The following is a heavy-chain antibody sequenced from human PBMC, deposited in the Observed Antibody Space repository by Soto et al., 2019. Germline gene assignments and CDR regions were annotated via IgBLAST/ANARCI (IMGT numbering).Heavy chain of an antibody. CDR3: ARVDSSGDPYYFDY. D-gene: IGHD3-22*01. CDR1: GGSISSYY. Sequence: SATLSLTCTVSGGSISSYYWSWIRQPPGKGLEWIGYIYYSGSTNYNPSLKSRVTISVDTSKNQFSLKLSSVTAADTAVYYCARVDSSGDPYYFDYWGQGTLVTVSS. V-gene: IGHV4-59*01. CDR2: IYYSGST. J-gene: IGHJ4*02.